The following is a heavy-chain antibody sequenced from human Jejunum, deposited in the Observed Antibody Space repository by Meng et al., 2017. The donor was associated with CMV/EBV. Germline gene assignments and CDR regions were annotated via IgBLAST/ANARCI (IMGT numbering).Heavy chain of an antibody. D-gene: IGHD2-21*01. Sequence: LYMHWRRQAPGQGLEWVGWTEPNSGATDNTQKFQGGDTMTRGTSINTAYLELSSLTSENTAVYYGASQVKGPGLWNGDAQGIGGVDYWGQGTLVTVSS. CDR3: ASQVKGPGLWNGDAQGIGGVDY. V-gene: IGHV1-2*02. CDR1: LY. J-gene: IGHJ4*02. CDR2: TEPNSGAT.